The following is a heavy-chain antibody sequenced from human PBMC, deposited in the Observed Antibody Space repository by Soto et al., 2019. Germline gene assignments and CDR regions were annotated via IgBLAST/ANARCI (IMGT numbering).Heavy chain of an antibody. CDR2: VYYTGST. Sequence: SETLSLTCTVSGGSINNYYWTWIRQSPGRGLEWIGYVYYTGSTNYNPSLKSRVTMSLDTSRNQFSLSLSSVTAADTAIFFCAGSSPPKRSYDSNQGWFDPWGQG. CDR3: AGSSPPKRSYDSNQGWFDP. J-gene: IGHJ5*02. V-gene: IGHV4-59*01. CDR1: GGSINNYY. D-gene: IGHD3-22*01.